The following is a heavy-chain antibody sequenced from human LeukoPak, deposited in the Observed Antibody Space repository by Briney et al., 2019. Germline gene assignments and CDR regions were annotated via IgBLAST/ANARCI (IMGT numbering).Heavy chain of an antibody. V-gene: IGHV3-7*01. CDR1: GFTFSRYL. CDR2: VKEDGSEG. CDR3: ARDSGGNDY. J-gene: IGHJ4*02. D-gene: IGHD3-16*01. Sequence: PGGSLRLSCAASGFTFSRYLMTWVRQAPGKGLECVATVKEDGSEGYYVDSVKGRFTISRDNTKNSVFLQMSNLRAEDTAMYYCARDSGGNDYWGQGILVTVSS.